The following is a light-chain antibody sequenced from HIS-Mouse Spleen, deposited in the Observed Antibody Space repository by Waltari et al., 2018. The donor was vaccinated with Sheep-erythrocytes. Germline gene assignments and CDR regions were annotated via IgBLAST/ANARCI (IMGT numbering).Light chain of an antibody. CDR3: QQSYSTPYT. CDR2: AVS. Sequence: DIQMTQSPSSLSASVGDRVTITCRSNQSISSYLNWYQQKPGKAPKLLMYAVSSLQSGVPSRFSGSGSGKDFTLTISSLQTEDFATYYCQQSYSTPYTFGQGTNLEIK. CDR1: QSISSY. V-gene: IGKV1-39*01. J-gene: IGKJ2*01.